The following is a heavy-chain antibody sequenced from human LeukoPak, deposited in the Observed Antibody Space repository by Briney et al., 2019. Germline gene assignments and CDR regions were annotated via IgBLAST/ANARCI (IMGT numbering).Heavy chain of an antibody. CDR2: IKQDGSEK. J-gene: IGHJ4*02. CDR1: GFTFSSYW. Sequence: GGSLRLSCAASGFTFSSYWMSWVRQAPGKGLEWVANIKQDGSEKYYVDSVKGRFTISRDNAKNSLYLQMNSLRAEDTAVYYCARGGYSYGWYYFDYWGQGTLVTVSS. D-gene: IGHD5-18*01. CDR3: ARGGYSYGWYYFDY. V-gene: IGHV3-7*04.